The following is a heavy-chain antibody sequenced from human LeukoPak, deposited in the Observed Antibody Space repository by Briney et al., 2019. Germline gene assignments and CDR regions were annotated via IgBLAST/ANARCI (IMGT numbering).Heavy chain of an antibody. D-gene: IGHD3-3*01. CDR1: GFTFDDYG. J-gene: IGHJ4*02. CDR3: ARLREIPVFGVVTKSTSYFDY. CDR2: IKQDRSEK. V-gene: IGHV3-7*01. Sequence: GGSLRLSCAASGFTFDDYGMSWVRQAPGKGLELVANIKQDRSEKYYVDSVKGRFTISRDNAKNSLYLQMNSLRAEDTAVYYCARLREIPVFGVVTKSTSYFDYWGQGTLVTVSS.